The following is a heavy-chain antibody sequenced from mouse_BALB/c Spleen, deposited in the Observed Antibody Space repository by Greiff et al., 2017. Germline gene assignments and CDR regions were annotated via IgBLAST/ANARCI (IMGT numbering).Heavy chain of an antibody. CDR1: GFTFSDFY. D-gene: IGHD1-1*01. J-gene: IGHJ3*01. Sequence: EVMLVESGGGLVQPGGSLRLSCATSGFTFSDFYMEWVRQPPGKRLEWIAASRNKANDYTTEYSASVKGRFIVSRDTSQSILYLQMNALRAEDTAIYYCARDAPYYYGEGWFAYWGQGTLVTVSA. V-gene: IGHV7-1*02. CDR3: ARDAPYYYGEGWFAY. CDR2: SRNKANDYTT.